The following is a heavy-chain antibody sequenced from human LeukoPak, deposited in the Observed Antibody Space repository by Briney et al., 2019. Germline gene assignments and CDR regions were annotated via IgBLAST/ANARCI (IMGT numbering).Heavy chain of an antibody. CDR2: IYYSGST. J-gene: IGHJ5*02. CDR3: ARDPPGMFWFDP. Sequence: KPSETLSLTCTVSGGSISSSSYYWGWIRQPPGKGLEWIGSIYYSGSTYYNPSLKSRVTMSVDTSKNQFSLKLSSVTAADTAVYYCARDPPGMFWFDPWGQGTLVTVSS. D-gene: IGHD3-10*02. CDR1: GGSISSSSYY. V-gene: IGHV4-39*07.